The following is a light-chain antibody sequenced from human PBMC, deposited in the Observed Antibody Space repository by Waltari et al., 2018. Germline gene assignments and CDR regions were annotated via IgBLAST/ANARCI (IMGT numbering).Light chain of an antibody. CDR1: ENVNNY. Sequence: DIQMTQSPSSLSASVGDRVTITCRASENVNNYLNWYQQKPGKAPKLLIYKTSTLQSGVPSRFSGSGSETDYTFTIDSLQSEDVATYFCQHGFGTPLTFGGGTKVEI. CDR3: QHGFGTPLT. J-gene: IGKJ4*01. CDR2: KTS. V-gene: IGKV1-39*01.